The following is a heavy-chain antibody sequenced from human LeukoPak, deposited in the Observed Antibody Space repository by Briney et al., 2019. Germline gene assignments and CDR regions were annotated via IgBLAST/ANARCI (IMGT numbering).Heavy chain of an antibody. CDR2: INAGNGNT. J-gene: IGHJ4*02. CDR1: GYTFTSYA. CDR3: ARDSAAYNFDY. Sequence: ASVKVSCKASGYTFTSYAMHWERQAPGQRLEWMGWINAGNGNTKYSQKFQGRVTITRDTSASTAYMELSSLRSEDTAVYYCARDSAAYNFDYWGQGTLVTVSS. D-gene: IGHD4-11*01. V-gene: IGHV1-3*01.